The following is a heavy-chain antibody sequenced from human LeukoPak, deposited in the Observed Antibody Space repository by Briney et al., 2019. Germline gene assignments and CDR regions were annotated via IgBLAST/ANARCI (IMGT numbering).Heavy chain of an antibody. CDR3: ATIGDQRVLLY. Sequence: ASVKVSCKASGYIFTDYYMHWVRQTPGKGLQWMGRIHPEYDATIYGDDFQGRVTMSTDPSTDTAYMELSGLTSEDTGVYYCATIGDQRVLLYWGQGTPVPVSS. CDR1: GYIFTDYY. D-gene: IGHD2-2*01. CDR2: IHPEYDAT. J-gene: IGHJ4*02. V-gene: IGHV1-69-2*01.